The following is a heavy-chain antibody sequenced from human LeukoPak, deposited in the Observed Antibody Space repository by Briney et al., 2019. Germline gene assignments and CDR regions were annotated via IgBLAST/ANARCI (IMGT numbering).Heavy chain of an antibody. V-gene: IGHV3-30*19. CDR2: ISDDGSRQ. CDR1: GFTFRLYG. CDR3: VKDRTGTYTLDY. D-gene: IGHD3-10*01. Sequence: GGSLRLSCAASGFTFRLYGMHWGRQAPGKGLEWVAFISDDGSRQHYADSVKGRFTISRDNSKNTLNLQMNSLRAEDTAVYYCVKDRTGTYTLDYWGQGTLVTVSS. J-gene: IGHJ4*02.